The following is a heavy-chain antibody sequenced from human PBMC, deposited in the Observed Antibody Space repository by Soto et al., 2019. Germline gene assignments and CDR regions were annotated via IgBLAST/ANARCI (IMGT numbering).Heavy chain of an antibody. CDR3: ARGGRASLRVATIWAEYFQH. CDR1: GGSFSGYY. Sequence: SETLSLTCAVYGGSFSGYYWSWIRQPPGKGLEWIREINHSGSTNYNPSLKSRVTISVDTSKNQFSLKLSSVTAADTAVYYCARGGRASLRVATIWAEYFQHWGQGTLVTVS. J-gene: IGHJ1*01. V-gene: IGHV4-34*01. D-gene: IGHD5-12*01. CDR2: INHSGST.